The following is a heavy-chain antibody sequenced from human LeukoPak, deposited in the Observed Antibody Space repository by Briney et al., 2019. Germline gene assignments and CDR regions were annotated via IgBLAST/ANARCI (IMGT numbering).Heavy chain of an antibody. D-gene: IGHD3-22*01. CDR3: AKSAYYDASGYYREYYFDY. Sequence: GGSLRLSCVPSGFSFSNYAMSWVRQAPGKGLEWVSSISGSGGSTHFADSVKGRFTISRDKTRNTLYMQMNSLRAEDTAVYYCAKSAYYDASGYYREYYFDYWGQGTLVTVSS. V-gene: IGHV3-23*01. CDR1: GFSFSNYA. CDR2: ISGSGGST. J-gene: IGHJ4*02.